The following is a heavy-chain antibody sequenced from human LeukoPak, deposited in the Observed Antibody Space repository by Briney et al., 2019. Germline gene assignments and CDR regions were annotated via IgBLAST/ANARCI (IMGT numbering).Heavy chain of an antibody. J-gene: IGHJ4*02. Sequence: SETLSLTCTVSGGSISDSGHYWGWLRQPQGKGLEWIGSIYYTGSTYYNPSLKSRVTISVDTSKNQFSLKLSSVTAADTAVYYCVRQEYSSSWYWGQGTLVTVTS. D-gene: IGHD6-6*01. CDR3: VRQEYSSSWY. CDR2: IYYTGST. CDR1: GGSISDSGHY. V-gene: IGHV4-39*01.